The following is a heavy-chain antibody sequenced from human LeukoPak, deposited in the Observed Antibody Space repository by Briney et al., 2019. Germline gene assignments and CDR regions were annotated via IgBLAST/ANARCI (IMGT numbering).Heavy chain of an antibody. J-gene: IGHJ5*02. CDR1: GGSFSGYY. V-gene: IGHV4-34*01. D-gene: IGHD3-22*01. Sequence: SETLSLTCAVYGGSFSGYYWSWIRQPPGKGLEWIGEINHSGSTNYNPPLKSRVTISVDTSKNQFSLKLSSVTAADTAVYYCARRRITMIVVAIGWFDPWGQGTLVTVSS. CDR2: INHSGST. CDR3: ARRRITMIVVAIGWFDP.